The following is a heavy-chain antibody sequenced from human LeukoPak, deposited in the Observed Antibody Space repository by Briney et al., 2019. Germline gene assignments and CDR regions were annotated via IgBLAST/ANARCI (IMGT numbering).Heavy chain of an antibody. J-gene: IGHJ6*03. CDR1: GGSFSGYY. CDR2: INHSGST. CDR3: ARSSTKRYSGRPYYYYLDV. V-gene: IGHV4-34*01. D-gene: IGHD5-12*01. Sequence: SETLSLTCAVYGGSFSGYYWSWIRQPPGKGLEWIGEINHSGSTNCNPSLKSRVTISVDTSKNQFSLKLSSVTAADTAVYYCARSSTKRYSGRPYYYYLDVWGKGTTVTVSS.